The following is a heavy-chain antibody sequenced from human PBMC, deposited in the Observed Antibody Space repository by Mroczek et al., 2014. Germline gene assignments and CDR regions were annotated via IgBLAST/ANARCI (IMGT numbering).Heavy chain of an antibody. CDR2: INHSGST. J-gene: IGHJ3*02. Sequence: QVQLQQWGAGLLKPSETLSLTCAVYGGSFSGYYWSWIRQPPGKGLEWIGEINHSGSTNYNPSLKSRVTISVDTSKNQFSLKLSSVTAADTAVYYCARLTAFGVQADAFDIWGQGTMVTVSS. CDR3: ARLTAFGVQADAFDI. CDR1: GGSFSGYY. V-gene: IGHV4-34*01. D-gene: IGHD3-3*01.